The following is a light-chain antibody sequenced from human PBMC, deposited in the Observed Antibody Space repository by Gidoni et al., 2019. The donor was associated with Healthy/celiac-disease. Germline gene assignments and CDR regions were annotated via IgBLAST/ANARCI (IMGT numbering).Light chain of an antibody. Sequence: QSALTQPASVSGSPGQSINISCTGTSSDVGVYNYVSWYQQHPGKAPKLMIYDVSNRPSGVSNRFSGSKSGNTASLTISGLQAEDEADYYCSSYTSSSTYVFGTGTKVTVL. J-gene: IGLJ1*01. CDR1: SSDVGVYNY. CDR3: SSYTSSSTYV. V-gene: IGLV2-14*03. CDR2: DVS.